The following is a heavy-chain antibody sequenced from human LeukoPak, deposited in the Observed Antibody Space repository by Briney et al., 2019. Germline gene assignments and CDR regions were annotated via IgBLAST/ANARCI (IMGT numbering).Heavy chain of an antibody. D-gene: IGHD6-19*01. Sequence: PGGSLRPSCAASGFTFSSYAMHWVRQAPGKGLEWVAVISYDGSNKYYADSVKGRFTISRDNSKNTLYLQMNSLRTEDTAVYYCARSMYNSGWYEGIVSEFWFDPWGQGTLVTVSS. CDR1: GFTFSSYA. CDR2: ISYDGSNK. J-gene: IGHJ5*02. CDR3: ARSMYNSGWYEGIVSEFWFDP. V-gene: IGHV3-30-3*01.